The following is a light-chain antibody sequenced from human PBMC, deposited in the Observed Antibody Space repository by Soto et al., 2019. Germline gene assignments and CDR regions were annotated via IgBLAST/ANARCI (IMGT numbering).Light chain of an antibody. J-gene: IGLJ1*01. CDR2: GNK. CDR3: QSYDSSLSVSYV. V-gene: IGLV1-40*01. Sequence: QSALTQPPSVSGAPGQRVTISRTGSSSNIGAGYDVHWYQQRPGTAPKLLIYGNKNRPSGVPDRFSGSKSGTSASLAITGLQAEDEADYYCQSYDSSLSVSYVFGTGTKVTVL. CDR1: SSNIGAGYD.